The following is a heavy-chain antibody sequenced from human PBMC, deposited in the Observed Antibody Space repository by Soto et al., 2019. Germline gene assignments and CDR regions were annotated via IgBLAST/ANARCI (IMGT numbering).Heavy chain of an antibody. Sequence: QVQLVESGGGVVQPGRSLRLSCAASGFMFSNHGMHWVRQAPGKGLEWVAVIWSDGNTRYYADSVKGRFTISRDNSRNTVELLMRSLGVEATAGYYCARRDNGNDEASHDGGQGTLVTVSS. CDR2: IWSDGNTR. J-gene: IGHJ4*02. CDR1: GFMFSNHG. V-gene: IGHV3-33*01. CDR3: ARRDNGNDEASHD. D-gene: IGHD1-1*01.